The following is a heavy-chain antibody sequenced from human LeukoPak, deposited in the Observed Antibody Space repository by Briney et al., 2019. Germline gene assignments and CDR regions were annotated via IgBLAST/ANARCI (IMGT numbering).Heavy chain of an antibody. J-gene: IGHJ4*02. D-gene: IGHD6-19*01. V-gene: IGHV3-30*18. CDR1: GFTFSSYG. CDR3: AKVVKGSGCSDY. Sequence: GGSLRLSCAASGFTFSSYGMHWVPQAPGKGLEWVAVISYDGSNKYYADSVKGRFTISRENSKNTLYLQMNSLRAEDTAVYYCAKVVKGSGCSDYWGQGTLVTVSS. CDR2: ISYDGSNK.